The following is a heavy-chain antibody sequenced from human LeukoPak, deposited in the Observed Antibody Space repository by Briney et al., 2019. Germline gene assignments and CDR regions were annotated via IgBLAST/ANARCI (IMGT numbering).Heavy chain of an antibody. CDR3: ARGPSYYDILTGYYDY. J-gene: IGHJ4*02. CDR2: ISAYNGNT. Sequence: ASVKVSCKASGYTFTSYGISWVRQAPGQGLEWMGWISAYNGNTNYAQKLQGRVTMTTDTSTSTAYMELRSLRSDDTAVYYCARGPSYYDILTGYYDYWGQGTLVTVSS. V-gene: IGHV1-18*01. D-gene: IGHD3-9*01. CDR1: GYTFTSYG.